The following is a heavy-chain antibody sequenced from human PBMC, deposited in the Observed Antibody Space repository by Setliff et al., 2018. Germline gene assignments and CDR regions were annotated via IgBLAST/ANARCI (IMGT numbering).Heavy chain of an antibody. CDR3: ARGRFQYVGDSFYFDH. CDR2: IDSSGDI. J-gene: IGHJ4*02. D-gene: IGHD4-17*01. V-gene: IGHV4-61*09. Sequence: PSETLSLTCTVSGGSISSGPYYWTWIRQPAEKGLEWVGHIDSSGDINYNPSLKSRLTISRDTSKSQFSLRLNSVTAADTAVFFCARGRFQYVGDSFYFDHWGQGNLVTVSS. CDR1: GGSISSGPYY.